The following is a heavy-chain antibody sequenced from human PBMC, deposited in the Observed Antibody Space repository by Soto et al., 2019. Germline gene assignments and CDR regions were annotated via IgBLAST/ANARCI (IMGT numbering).Heavy chain of an antibody. CDR2: IYWDDDK. J-gene: IGHJ3*02. Sequence: QITLKESGPTLVKPTQTLTLTCTFSGFSLSTNGVGVGWIGQPPGKALEWLALIYWDDDKRYSPSLKSRLTITKDTSKNQVVLTLTNMDPVDRATYYCAHRLAVAGIDVFDMWGQGTMVTVSS. D-gene: IGHD6-19*01. CDR3: AHRLAVAGIDVFDM. V-gene: IGHV2-5*02. CDR1: GFSLSTNGVG.